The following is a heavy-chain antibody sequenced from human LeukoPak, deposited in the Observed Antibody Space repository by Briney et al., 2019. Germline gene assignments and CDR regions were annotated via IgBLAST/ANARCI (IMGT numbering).Heavy chain of an antibody. D-gene: IGHD2-15*01. J-gene: IGHJ5*02. CDR3: TRGLRLGYCSGGSCYYWFDP. CDR2: INHSGST. V-gene: IGHV4-34*01. CDR1: GGSFSGYY. Sequence: PSETLSLTCAVYGGSFSGYYWSWIRQPPGKGLEWIGEINHSGSTNYNPSLQSRVTISADTSKNQFSLNLRSVIAADTAVYYCTRGLRLGYCSGGSCYYWFDPWGQGTQVTVPS.